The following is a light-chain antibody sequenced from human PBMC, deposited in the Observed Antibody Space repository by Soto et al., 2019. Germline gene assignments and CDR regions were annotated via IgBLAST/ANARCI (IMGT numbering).Light chain of an antibody. Sequence: DIKMTQSPSSLCASVGDRVTITCRASQGISNYLAWYQQKPGEVPKLLIFAASTLQSGVPSRFSGSGSGTNFTLTISSLQPEDFATYFCQQNYDTPITFGQGTRLEI. V-gene: IGKV1-27*01. J-gene: IGKJ5*01. CDR1: QGISNY. CDR2: AAS. CDR3: QQNYDTPIT.